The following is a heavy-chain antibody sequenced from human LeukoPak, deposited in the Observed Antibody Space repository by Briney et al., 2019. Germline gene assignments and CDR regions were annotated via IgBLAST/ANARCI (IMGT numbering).Heavy chain of an antibody. CDR2: NYYSGST. J-gene: IGHJ4*02. Sequence: SETLSLTCTVSGGSISSYYWSWIRQPPGKGLEWIGYNYYSGSTNYNPSLKSRVTISVDTSKNQFSLKLSSVTAADTAVYYCARLTHDYGDLRTPAPDYWGQGTLVTVS. V-gene: IGHV4-59*08. CDR1: GGSISSYY. CDR3: ARLTHDYGDLRTPAPDY. D-gene: IGHD4-17*01.